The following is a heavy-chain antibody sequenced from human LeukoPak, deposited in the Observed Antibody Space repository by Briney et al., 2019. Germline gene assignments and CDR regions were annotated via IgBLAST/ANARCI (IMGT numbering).Heavy chain of an antibody. CDR1: GFTFTKYA. D-gene: IGHD5-18*01. CDR2: ISDTYSAT. J-gene: IGHJ4*02. V-gene: IGHV3-23*01. Sequence: GGSLRLSCAASGFTFTKYAMTWVRQAPGKGLEWVSSISDTYSATYYTDSVKGRFTISRDNSKNTVYLQLNNLRAEDTAVYFCVRHDSFIPFWGQGTLVTVSS. CDR3: VRHDSFIPF.